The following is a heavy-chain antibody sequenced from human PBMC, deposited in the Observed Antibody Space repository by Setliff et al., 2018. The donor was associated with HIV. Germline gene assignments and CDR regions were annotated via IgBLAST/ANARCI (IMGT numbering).Heavy chain of an antibody. D-gene: IGHD3-9*01. V-gene: IGHV4-38-2*01. CDR3: ASSSPGYYDILTGYYEGSYFAS. CDR1: DYYISSGSY. Sequence: SETLSLTCAVSDYYISSGSYGGWIREPPGKGREWIGSIYHSGNTYYNPSLKSRVTLSVDTSKNKFSLKLGSVTAADTAVYYCASSSPGYYDILTGYYEGSYFASWGQGTRVTVS. CDR2: IYHSGNT. J-gene: IGHJ4*02.